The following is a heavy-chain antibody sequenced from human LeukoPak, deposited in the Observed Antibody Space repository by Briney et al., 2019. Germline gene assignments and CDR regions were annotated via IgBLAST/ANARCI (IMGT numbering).Heavy chain of an antibody. CDR2: IIPIFGTA. CDR3: ASSRVYYYYMDV. V-gene: IGHV1-69*05. CDR1: GGTFSSYA. Sequence: ASVKVSCKASGGTFSSYAISWVRQAPGQGLEWMGGIIPIFGTANYAQKFQGRVTVTTDESTSTAYMELSSLRSEDTAVYYSASSRVYYYYMDVWGKGTTVTVSS. J-gene: IGHJ6*03.